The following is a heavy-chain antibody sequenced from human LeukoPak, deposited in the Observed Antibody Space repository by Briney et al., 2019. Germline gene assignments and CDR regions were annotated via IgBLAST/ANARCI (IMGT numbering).Heavy chain of an antibody. CDR1: GFTFSSYW. CDR2: IKQDGSEK. D-gene: IGHD6-13*01. J-gene: IGHJ3*02. CDR3: ARDQQLVPRDAFDI. V-gene: IGHV3-7*04. Sequence: GGSLRLSCAASGFTFSSYWMSWVRQAPGKGLEWVANIKQDGSEKYYVDSVKGRFTISRDNAKNSLYLQMNSLRAEDTAVYYCARDQQLVPRDAFDIWGQGTMVPVS.